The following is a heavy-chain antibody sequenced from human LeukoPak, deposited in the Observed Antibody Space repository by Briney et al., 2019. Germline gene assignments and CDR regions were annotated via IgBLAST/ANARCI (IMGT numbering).Heavy chain of an antibody. V-gene: IGHV4-30-4*01. D-gene: IGHD5-12*01. J-gene: IGHJ4*02. CDR2: IYYSGTT. Sequence: SETLSLTCTVSGGSINSGDYYWNWIRQPPGKGLEWIGYIYYSGTTNYNPSLKSRVTISVDTSKNQFSLKLSSVTAADTAVYYCARAHSLRGYSGYDEDYWGQGTLVTVSS. CDR3: ARAHSLRGYSGYDEDY. CDR1: GGSINSGDYY.